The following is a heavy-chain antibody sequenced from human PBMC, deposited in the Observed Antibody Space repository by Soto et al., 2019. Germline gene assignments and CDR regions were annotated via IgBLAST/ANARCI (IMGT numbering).Heavy chain of an antibody. J-gene: IGHJ4*02. Sequence: QVQLVESGGGVVQPGRSLRLSCAASGFTFSSYGMHWVRQAPGKGLEWVAVISYDGSNKYYADSVKGRFTISRDNSKNTPYLQMNSLRAEDTAVYYCAKAWVYHSSGWSFGYWGQGTLVTVSS. V-gene: IGHV3-30*18. CDR1: GFTFSSYG. CDR2: ISYDGSNK. D-gene: IGHD3-22*01. CDR3: AKAWVYHSSGWSFGY.